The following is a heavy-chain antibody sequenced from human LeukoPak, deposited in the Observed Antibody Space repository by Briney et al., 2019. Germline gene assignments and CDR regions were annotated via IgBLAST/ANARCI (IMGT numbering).Heavy chain of an antibody. CDR1: GFTFGDYS. CDR3: AKGLHGVSFSFDY. D-gene: IGHD5-24*01. CDR2: INGDALTA. Sequence: GRSLRLSCAASGFTFGDYSMHWVRQNPWKSLDSVSLINGDALTAHYGDSVRGRFTISRNNSKNSLYLQMNGLRTEDTAFYYCAKGLHGVSFSFDYWGRGTLVTVSS. J-gene: IGHJ4*02. V-gene: IGHV3-43*02.